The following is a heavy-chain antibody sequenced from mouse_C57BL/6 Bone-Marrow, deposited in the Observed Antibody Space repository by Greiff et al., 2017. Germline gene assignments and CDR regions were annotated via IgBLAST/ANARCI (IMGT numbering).Heavy chain of an antibody. D-gene: IGHD4-1*01. J-gene: IGHJ4*01. CDR3: ARRNWDYAMDY. Sequence: EVMLVESGGGLVKPGGSLKLSCAASGFTFRSYTMSWVRQTPEKRLEWVATISGGGGNTYYPDSVKGRFTISRDNAKNTLYLQMSSLRSEDTALYYCARRNWDYAMDYWGQGTSVTVSS. CDR2: ISGGGGNT. CDR1: GFTFRSYT. V-gene: IGHV5-9*01.